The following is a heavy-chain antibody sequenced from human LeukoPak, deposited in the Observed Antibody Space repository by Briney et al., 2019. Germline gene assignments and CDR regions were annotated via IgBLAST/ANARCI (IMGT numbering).Heavy chain of an antibody. CDR2: FDPEDGET. J-gene: IGHJ5*02. CDR3: ATLRFLEWLSPNNWFDP. V-gene: IGHV1-24*01. CDR1: GYTLTELS. D-gene: IGHD3-3*01. Sequence: ASVKVSCKVSGYTLTELSMHWVRQAPGKGLEWMGGFDPEDGETIYAQKFQGRVTMTEDTSTDTAYMELSSLRPEDTAVYYCATLRFLEWLSPNNWFDPWGQGTLVTVSS.